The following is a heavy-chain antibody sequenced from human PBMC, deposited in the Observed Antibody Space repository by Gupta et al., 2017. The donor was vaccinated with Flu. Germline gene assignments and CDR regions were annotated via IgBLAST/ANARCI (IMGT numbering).Heavy chain of an antibody. CDR2: IIPIFGTA. D-gene: IGHD3-16*02. CDR3: ARVLITFGGVIASYFDY. J-gene: IGHJ4*02. Sequence: VKVSCKASGGTFSSYAISWVRQAPGQGLEWMGGIIPIFGTANYAQKFQGRVTITADESTSTAYMELSSLRSEDTAVYYCARVLITFGGVIASYFDYWGQGTLVTGSS. CDR1: GGTFSSYA. V-gene: IGHV1-69*01.